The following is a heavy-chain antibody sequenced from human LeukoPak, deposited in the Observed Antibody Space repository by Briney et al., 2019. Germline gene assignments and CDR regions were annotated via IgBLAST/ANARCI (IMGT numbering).Heavy chain of an antibody. CDR2: ISYDGSNK. V-gene: IGHV3-30*18. CDR3: AKGRYSSGWNWYFDL. Sequence: GGSLGLSCAASGFPFSSYGLNWVRQPPGKGLEWVAFISYDGSNKDYADSVKGRFTISRDNSKNTLYLQMNSLRAEDTAVYYCAKGRYSSGWNWYFDLWGRGTLVTVSS. J-gene: IGHJ2*01. CDR1: GFPFSSYG. D-gene: IGHD6-19*01.